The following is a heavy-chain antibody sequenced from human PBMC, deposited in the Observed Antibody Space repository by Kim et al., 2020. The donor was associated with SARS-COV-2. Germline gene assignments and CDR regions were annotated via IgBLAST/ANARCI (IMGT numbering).Heavy chain of an antibody. J-gene: IGHJ4*02. CDR2: K. D-gene: IGHD3-10*01. Sequence: KYYADSVKSRFTIARENSKNTVDLQMNSLGGEDTAVYYCARVPPGSFFDYWGQGTLVTVSS. CDR3: ARVPPGSFFDY. V-gene: IGHV3-30*01.